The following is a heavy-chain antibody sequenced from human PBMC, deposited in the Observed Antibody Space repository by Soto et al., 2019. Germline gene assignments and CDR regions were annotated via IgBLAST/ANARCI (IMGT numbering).Heavy chain of an antibody. CDR2: ISKSGDST. CDR3: AKGSFGFDY. Sequence: EVQLLESGGGLVQPGGSLRLSCAASGVTFTSYAMTWVRQVPGEGLQWVSSISKSGDSTYYADSVKDRFTTSRDNSKNTLYLQMNSLRAEDTAIYYCAKGSFGFDYWGQGTLVTVSS. V-gene: IGHV3-23*01. CDR1: GVTFTSYA. J-gene: IGHJ4*02. D-gene: IGHD3-10*01.